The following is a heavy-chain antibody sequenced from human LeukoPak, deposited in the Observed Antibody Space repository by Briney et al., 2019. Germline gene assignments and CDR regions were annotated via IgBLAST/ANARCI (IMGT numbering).Heavy chain of an antibody. D-gene: IGHD5-12*01. Sequence: GASVKVSCKASGYTFTSYYMHWVRQAPGQGLEWMGIINPSGGSTSYAQKFQGRVTMTRDMSTSTVYMELSSLRSEDTAVYYCARVAIVATIGRTLTFDYWGQGTLVTVSS. CDR2: INPSGGST. V-gene: IGHV1-46*01. J-gene: IGHJ4*02. CDR3: ARVAIVATIGRTLTFDY. CDR1: GYTFTSYY.